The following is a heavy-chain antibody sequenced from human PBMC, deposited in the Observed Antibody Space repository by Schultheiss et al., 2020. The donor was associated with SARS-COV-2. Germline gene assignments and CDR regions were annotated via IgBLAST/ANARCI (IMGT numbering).Heavy chain of an antibody. Sequence: GGSLRLSCAASGFAFSSYVLHWVRQAPGKGLEWVAVISYDGSNKYYADSVKGRFTISRDNSKNTLYLQMNSLRAEDTAVYYCAKDLVVVVPEEYYFDYWGQGTLVTVSS. V-gene: IGHV3-30*14. CDR3: AKDLVVVVPEEYYFDY. D-gene: IGHD2-15*01. CDR2: ISYDGSNK. J-gene: IGHJ4*02. CDR1: GFAFSSYV.